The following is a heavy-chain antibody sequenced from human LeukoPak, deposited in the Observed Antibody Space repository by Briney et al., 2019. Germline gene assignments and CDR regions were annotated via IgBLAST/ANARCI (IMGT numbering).Heavy chain of an antibody. V-gene: IGHV3-7*05. D-gene: IGHD6-13*01. CDR2: IKQDGSEK. J-gene: IGHJ5*02. CDR1: GFTFSNYW. Sequence: GGSLRLSCAASGFTFSNYWMSWVRQAPGKGLEWVANIKQDGSEKYYVDSVKGRFTISRDNAKNSLYLQMSSLRVEDTAVYYCASLGSAAAAWSWGQRTPVTVSS. CDR3: ASLGSAAAAWS.